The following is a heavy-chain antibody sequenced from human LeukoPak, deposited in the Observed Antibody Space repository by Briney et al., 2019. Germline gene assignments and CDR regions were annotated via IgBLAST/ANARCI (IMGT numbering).Heavy chain of an antibody. CDR2: ISSSSSYI. J-gene: IGHJ6*02. D-gene: IGHD3-9*01. CDR1: GFTFSSYS. V-gene: IGHV3-21*01. CDR3: ARDQYSSWDYDILTGNYYYYGMDV. Sequence: GSLRLSCAASGFTFSSYSMNWVRQAPGKGLEWVSSISSSSSYIDYADSVKGRFTISRDNAKNSLYLQMNSLRAEDTAVYYCARDQYSSWDYDILTGNYYYYGMDVWGQGTTVTVSS.